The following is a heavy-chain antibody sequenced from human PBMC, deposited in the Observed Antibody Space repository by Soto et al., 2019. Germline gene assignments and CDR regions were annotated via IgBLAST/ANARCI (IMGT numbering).Heavy chain of an antibody. CDR1: GGTFSSYA. V-gene: IGHV1-69*01. D-gene: IGHD3-22*01. CDR3: ARTWVSDSSGYSPGAPYYYYGMDV. CDR2: IIPIFGTA. J-gene: IGHJ6*02. Sequence: QVQLVQSGAEVKKPESSVKVSCKASGGTFSSYAISWVRQAPGQGLEWMGGIIPIFGTANYAQKFQGRVTITADESTSTAYTELSSLRSEDTAVYYCARTWVSDSSGYSPGAPYYYYGMDVWGQGTTVTVSS.